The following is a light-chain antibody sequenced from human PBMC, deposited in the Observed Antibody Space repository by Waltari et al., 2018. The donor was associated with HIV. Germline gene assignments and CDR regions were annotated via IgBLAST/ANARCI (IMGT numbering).Light chain of an antibody. J-gene: IGLJ1*01. Sequence: QSALTQPASVSGSPGQSITISCTGSNGDLGAYNYVSWYQQHPDKAPKLMIYDVSKRPSGVPDRFSGSKSGNTASLTVSGLQTEDEADYYCSSYAGSNNPYVFGTGTKVTVL. CDR2: DVS. CDR1: NGDLGAYNY. CDR3: SSYAGSNNPYV. V-gene: IGLV2-8*01.